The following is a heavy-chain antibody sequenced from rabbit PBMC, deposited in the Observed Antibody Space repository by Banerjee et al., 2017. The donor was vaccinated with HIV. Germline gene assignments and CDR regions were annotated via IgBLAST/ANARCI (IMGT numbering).Heavy chain of an antibody. CDR1: GFDFSSYG. CDR3: ARDSAGREDFNL. J-gene: IGHJ4*01. Sequence: QEQLVESGGGLVQPGGSLKLSCKASGFDFSSYGVSWVRQAPGKGLEWIACIDVGKSGSTYYSTWAKGRFTISKTSSTTVTLQMTSLTAADTATYFCARDSAGREDFNLWGQGTLVTVS. CDR2: IDVGKSGST. V-gene: IGHV1S45*01. D-gene: IGHD4-2*01.